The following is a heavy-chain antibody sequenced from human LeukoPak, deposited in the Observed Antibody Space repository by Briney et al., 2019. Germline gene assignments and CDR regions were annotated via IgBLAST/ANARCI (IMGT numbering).Heavy chain of an antibody. J-gene: IGHJ5*02. Sequence: SETLSLTCTVSVGSISSGDYYWSWIRQPPGKGLEWIGYIYYSGSTYYNPSLKSRVTISVDTSKNQFSLKLSSVTAADTAVYYCARAGHSYYYGSGSSLGWFDPWGQGTLVTVSS. V-gene: IGHV4-30-4*01. CDR2: IYYSGST. D-gene: IGHD3-10*01. CDR3: ARAGHSYYYGSGSSLGWFDP. CDR1: VGSISSGDYY.